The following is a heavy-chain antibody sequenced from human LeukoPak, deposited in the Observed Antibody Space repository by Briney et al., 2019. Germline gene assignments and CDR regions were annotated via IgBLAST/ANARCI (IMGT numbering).Heavy chain of an antibody. D-gene: IGHD2-21*01. CDR2: INSYNDNT. CDR3: ARTQQRTIAITPELVTDFDY. V-gene: IGHV1-18*04. CDR1: GYTFTGYY. J-gene: IGHJ4*02. Sequence: ASVKVSCKASGYTFTGYYMHWVRPAPGQGLEWMGWINSYNDNTYSAQKFQGRVTMTTDTSTSTGYMELRSLRSDDTAVYFRARTQQRTIAITPELVTDFDYWGQGTLVTVSS.